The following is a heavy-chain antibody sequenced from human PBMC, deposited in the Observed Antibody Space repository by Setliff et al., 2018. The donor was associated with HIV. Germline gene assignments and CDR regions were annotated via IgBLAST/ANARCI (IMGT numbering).Heavy chain of an antibody. D-gene: IGHD3-10*01. CDR2: IYYSGST. J-gene: IGHJ4*02. CDR1: GGSISTYY. V-gene: IGHV4-59*01. Sequence: SETLSLTCTVSGGSISTYYWSWIRQSPGKGLEWIGYIYYSGSTNYNPSLKSRVTISVDTSKNQFSLKLSSVTAADTAVYYCARARGFGFDYWGQGTLATVSS. CDR3: ARARGFGFDY.